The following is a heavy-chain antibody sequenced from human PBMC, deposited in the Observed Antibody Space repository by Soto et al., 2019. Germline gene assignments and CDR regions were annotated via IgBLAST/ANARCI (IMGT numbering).Heavy chain of an antibody. J-gene: IGHJ4*02. V-gene: IGHV4-59*01. D-gene: IGHD3-10*01. CDR3: ERKAYASGSPINY. Sequence: SETLSLTCTVSGGSISSYYWSWIRQPPGKGLEWIGYIYYSGSTNYNPSLKSRVTISVDTSKNQFSLKLSSVTAADTAVYYCERKAYASGSPINYWGQGTLVTVSS. CDR1: GGSISSYY. CDR2: IYYSGST.